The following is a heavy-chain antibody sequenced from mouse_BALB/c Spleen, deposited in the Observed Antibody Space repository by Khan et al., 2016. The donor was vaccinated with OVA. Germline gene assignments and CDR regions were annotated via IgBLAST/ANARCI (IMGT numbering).Heavy chain of an antibody. Sequence: EVQLQESGPGLVKPSQSLSLTCSVTGYSITNGYFWNWIRQFPGNNLEWMGYIRYDGNTNYNPSLKNRISITRDPSKNQFFLNLNSVTTEDTATYYCARGGSSGPAWFTYWGQGTLVTVSA. J-gene: IGHJ3*01. CDR3: ARGGSSGPAWFTY. CDR1: GYSITNGYF. D-gene: IGHD3-1*01. V-gene: IGHV3-6*02. CDR2: IRYDGNT.